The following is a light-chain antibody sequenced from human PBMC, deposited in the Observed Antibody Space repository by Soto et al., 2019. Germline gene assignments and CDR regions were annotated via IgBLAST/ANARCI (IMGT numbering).Light chain of an antibody. V-gene: IGKV3-20*01. CDR3: HQYGGSPQT. CDR1: QSVSNY. CDR2: GAS. J-gene: IGKJ1*01. Sequence: EIVLTQSPGTLSLSPGERATLSCRASQSVSNYLAWYQRKPGQAPRLLSYGASSRATGIPDRFSGSGSGTDFTLTISRLEPEDFAVYYCHQYGGSPQTFGPGTKVEIK.